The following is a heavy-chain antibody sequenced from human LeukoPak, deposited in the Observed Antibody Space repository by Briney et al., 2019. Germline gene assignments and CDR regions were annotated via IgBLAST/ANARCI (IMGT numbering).Heavy chain of an antibody. CDR1: GGSISSHY. V-gene: IGHV4-59*11. D-gene: IGHD3-3*01. J-gene: IGHJ5*02. CDR2: IYYSGST. CDR3: ARAPTYYDFWSGYYLYNWFDP. Sequence: SETLSLTCTVSGGSISSHYWSWLRQPPGKGLEWIGYIYYSGSTNYNPSLKSRVTISVDTSKNQFSLKLSSMTAADTAVYYCARAPTYYDFWSGYYLYNWFDPWGQGTLVTVSS.